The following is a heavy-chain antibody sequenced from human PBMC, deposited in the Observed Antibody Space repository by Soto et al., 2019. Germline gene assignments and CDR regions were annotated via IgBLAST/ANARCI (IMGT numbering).Heavy chain of an antibody. CDR1: GFTFSSYA. CDR3: ARVNIVVVPAAMKSFDP. J-gene: IGHJ5*02. V-gene: IGHV3-23*01. Sequence: PGGSLRLSCAASGFTFSSYAMSWVRQAPGKGLEWVSAISGSGGSTYYADSVKGRFTISRDNSKNTLYLQMNSLRAEDTAVYYCARVNIVVVPAAMKSFDPWGQGTLVTAPQ. D-gene: IGHD2-2*01. CDR2: ISGSGGST.